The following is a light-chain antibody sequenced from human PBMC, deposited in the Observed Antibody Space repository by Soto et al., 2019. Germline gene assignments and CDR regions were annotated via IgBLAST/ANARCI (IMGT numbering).Light chain of an antibody. CDR2: DVI. J-gene: IGLJ1*01. V-gene: IGLV2-14*01. Sequence: QSVLTQPASVSGSPGQSITISCTGTSSDVGGYNYVSWYQQHPGKAPKLMIYDVINRPSGVSNRFSGSKSGNTASLTISGLQAEDEADYYCSSYTSSSVYVFGTGTKVTVL. CDR3: SSYTSSSVYV. CDR1: SSDVGGYNY.